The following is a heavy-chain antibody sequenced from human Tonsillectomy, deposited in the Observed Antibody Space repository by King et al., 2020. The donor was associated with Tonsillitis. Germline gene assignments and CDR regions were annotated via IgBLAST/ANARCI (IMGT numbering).Heavy chain of an antibody. CDR3: ARFKSQWGFLVDY. D-gene: IGHD3-3*01. V-gene: IGHV3-7*03. Sequence: VQLVESGGGLVQPGGSLRLSCAASGFTFSSYWMSWVRQAPGKGLEWVANIKQDGSAKYYVDSVKGRFTISRDNAKNSLYLQMNSLRAEDTAVYYCARFKSQWGFLVDYWGQGTLVAVSS. CDR1: GFTFSSYW. J-gene: IGHJ4*02. CDR2: IKQDGSAK.